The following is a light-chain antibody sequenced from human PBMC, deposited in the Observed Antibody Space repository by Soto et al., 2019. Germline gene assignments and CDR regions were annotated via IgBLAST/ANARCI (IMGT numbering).Light chain of an antibody. V-gene: IGKV3-11*01. CDR2: DAS. Sequence: EIVLTQSPATLSLSPGERATLSCRSSQSVSSYLAWYQKKPGQAPRLLIYDASNRATGIPARFSGSGSGTDFTLTISSLEPEDFAVYYCQQRSNWPRTTFGQGTKVDIK. J-gene: IGKJ1*01. CDR3: QQRSNWPRTT. CDR1: QSVSSY.